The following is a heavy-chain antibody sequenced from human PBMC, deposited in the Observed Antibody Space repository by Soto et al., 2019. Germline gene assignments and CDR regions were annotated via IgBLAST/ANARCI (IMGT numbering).Heavy chain of an antibody. Sequence: GASVKVSCKASGYTFTGYYVHWVRQAPGQGLEWMGWINPNSGDTYLAQRFQGRVTMNRDTSIGTAYMEVRGLTSDDTADYSYAKGGAIVAAGTRVYLYNAMDVWGQGTTVTVSS. CDR3: AKGGAIVAAGTRVYLYNAMDV. V-gene: IGHV1-2*02. J-gene: IGHJ6*02. D-gene: IGHD1-26*01. CDR2: INPNSGDT. CDR1: GYTFTGYY.